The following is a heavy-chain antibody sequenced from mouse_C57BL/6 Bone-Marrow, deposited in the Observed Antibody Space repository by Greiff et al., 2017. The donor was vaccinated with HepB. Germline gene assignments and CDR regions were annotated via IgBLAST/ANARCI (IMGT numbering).Heavy chain of an antibody. V-gene: IGHV3-6*01. J-gene: IGHJ3*01. CDR2: ISYDGSN. Sequence: DVQLVESGPGLVKPSQSLSLTCSVTGYSITSGYYWNWIRQFPGNKLEWMGYISYDGSNNYNPSLKNRISITRDTSKNQFFLKLNSVTTEDTATYYCAWYDYDGAWFAYWGQGTLVTVSA. D-gene: IGHD2-4*01. CDR3: AWYDYDGAWFAY. CDR1: GYSITSGYY.